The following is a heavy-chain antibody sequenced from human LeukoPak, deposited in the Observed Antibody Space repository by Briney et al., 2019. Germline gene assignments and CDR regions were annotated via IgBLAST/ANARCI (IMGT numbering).Heavy chain of an antibody. V-gene: IGHV5-51*01. J-gene: IGHJ4*02. CDR1: GYSFTDYW. Sequence: GESLKISCKGSGYSFTDYWIAWVRQMPGKGLEWLGIIYPGDSDTRYSPSFQGHVTISADKSISTAYLHWSSLKASDTAMYYCARHSYGDYVGYWGQGTLVTVSS. CDR3: ARHSYGDYVGY. CDR2: IYPGDSDT. D-gene: IGHD4-17*01.